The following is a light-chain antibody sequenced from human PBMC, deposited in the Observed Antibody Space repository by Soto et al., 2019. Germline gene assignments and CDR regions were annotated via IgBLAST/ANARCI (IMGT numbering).Light chain of an antibody. V-gene: IGLV2-23*01. CDR2: EGI. CDR1: SSTVGGFNV. Sequence: QSAMTQPASVSGSPGQSITISCTGTSSTVGGFNVVSWYQQHPGKAPKVLIYEGIKRPSGVSNRFSGSNPGRTASLTISGLQAEDEADYYCFSYVGATTSGFGTGTKVSVL. J-gene: IGLJ1*01. CDR3: FSYVGATTSG.